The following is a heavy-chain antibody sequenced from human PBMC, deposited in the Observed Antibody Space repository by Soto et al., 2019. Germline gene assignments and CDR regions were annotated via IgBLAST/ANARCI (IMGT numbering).Heavy chain of an antibody. V-gene: IGHV3-21*01. Sequence: EVQLVESGGGLVKPGGSLRLSCAASGFTFSSYSMNWVRQAPGKGLEWVSAISSSSSYIYYADSVKGRFTISRDNAKNSLYLQMTSLRAEDPAVYYCARDNRPLLIGRVYYYMDVWGKGTTVTVSS. J-gene: IGHJ6*03. CDR3: ARDNRPLLIGRVYYYMDV. CDR1: GFTFSSYS. D-gene: IGHD2-8*01. CDR2: ISSSSSYI.